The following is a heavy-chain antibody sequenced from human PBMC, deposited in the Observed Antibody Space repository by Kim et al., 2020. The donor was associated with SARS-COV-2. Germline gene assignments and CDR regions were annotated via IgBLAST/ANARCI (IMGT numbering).Heavy chain of an antibody. V-gene: IGHV3-7*03. Sequence: GGSLRLSCGVYGFTFRSYWMSWVRQAPGKGLEWVANIKGDGSGKQYVDSVKGRFTISRDNARNSLYLQMSSLRADDTAVYYCARDGILSYTSSWDYWGPGSLVTVSS. CDR2: IKGDGSGK. D-gene: IGHD6-13*01. J-gene: IGHJ4*02. CDR1: GFTFRSYW. CDR3: ARDGILSYTSSWDY.